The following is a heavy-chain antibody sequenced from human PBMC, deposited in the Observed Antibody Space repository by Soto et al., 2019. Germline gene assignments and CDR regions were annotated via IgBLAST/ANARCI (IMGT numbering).Heavy chain of an antibody. Sequence: QVLLVQSGAEVKKPGSSVKVSCKLSGATFSSYAMSWVRQAPGQGLEWIGGIIPFFGTPNYAQKFQGRVTITADTSPATSYMKLSSLRSDDTAVYYFASDKGAYYSHLVYWGQGTLVTVSS. CDR3: ASDKGAYYSHLVY. CDR1: GATFSSYA. V-gene: IGHV1-69*06. J-gene: IGHJ4*02. CDR2: IIPFFGTP. D-gene: IGHD3-22*01.